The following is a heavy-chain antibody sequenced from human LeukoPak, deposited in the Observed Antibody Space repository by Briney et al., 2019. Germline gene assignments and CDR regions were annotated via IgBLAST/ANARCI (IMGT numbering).Heavy chain of an antibody. Sequence: PGGSLRLSCAASGFTFDDYAMHWVRQAPGKGLEWVSGISWNSGSIGYADSVKGRFTISRDNAKNSLYLQMNSLRAEDTAVYYCASLYSGSYAFDIWGQGTMVTVSS. V-gene: IGHV3-9*01. D-gene: IGHD1-26*01. CDR2: ISWNSGSI. CDR1: GFTFDDYA. J-gene: IGHJ3*02. CDR3: ASLYSGSYAFDI.